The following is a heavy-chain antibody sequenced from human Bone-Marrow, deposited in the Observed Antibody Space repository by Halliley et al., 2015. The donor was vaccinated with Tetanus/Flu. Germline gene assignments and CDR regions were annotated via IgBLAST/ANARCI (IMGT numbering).Heavy chain of an antibody. CDR2: FYYSGST. Sequence: TLSLTCTVSGVSLATSGYSWGWIRQPPGRGLEWIGSFYYSGSTDYNPSLKSRVPISVDTSANHLSLNLNSVTAADTAVYYCARHYRHWLFDYWGQGTLVTVSS. D-gene: IGHD3-16*02. J-gene: IGHJ4*02. CDR3: ARHYRHWLFDY. CDR1: GVSLATSGYS. V-gene: IGHV4-39*01.